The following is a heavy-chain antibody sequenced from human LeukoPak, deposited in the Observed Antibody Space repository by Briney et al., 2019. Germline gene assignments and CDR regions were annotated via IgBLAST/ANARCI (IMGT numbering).Heavy chain of an antibody. CDR2: IIPIFGTA. D-gene: IGHD3-22*01. V-gene: IGHV1-69*01. J-gene: IGHJ1*01. CDR3: ASRGTHYYDRSGSSEYFQH. Sequence: ASVKVSCKASGGTFSSYAISWVRQAPGQGLEWMGGIIPIFGTANYAQKFQGRVTITADESTSTAYMELSSLRSEDTGVYYCASRGTHYYDRSGSSEYFQHWAQGTLVTVSS. CDR1: GGTFSSYA.